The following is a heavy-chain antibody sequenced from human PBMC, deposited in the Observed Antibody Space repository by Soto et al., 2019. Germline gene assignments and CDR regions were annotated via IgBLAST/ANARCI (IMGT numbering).Heavy chain of an antibody. V-gene: IGHV1-18*01. CDR3: ARDPGYSTTWHQAFDI. Sequence: QVPLVQSGAEVKKPGASVKVSCKASGYTFTSYGISWVRQAPGQGPEWMGRISTYNGNTNYVQKLQDRVTMTTDTSTNTAYMELRSLRYDDTAVYYCARDPGYSTTWHQAFDIWGQGTMVTVSS. J-gene: IGHJ3*02. CDR1: GYTFTSYG. CDR2: ISTYNGNT. D-gene: IGHD6-13*01.